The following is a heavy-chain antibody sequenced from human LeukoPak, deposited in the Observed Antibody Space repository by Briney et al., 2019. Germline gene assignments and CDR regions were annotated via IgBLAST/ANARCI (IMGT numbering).Heavy chain of an antibody. D-gene: IGHD5/OR15-5a*01. V-gene: IGHV3-66*01. CDR3: ARALVSTPGPPLFDY. Sequence: SGGSLRLSCAASTFTVSSNYMSWVRQAPGKGLEWVSLIYSGGNTYYADSVKDRFSVSRDNSKNTLYLQMNSLRVEDTAVYYCARALVSTPGPPLFDYWGQGTLVTVSS. J-gene: IGHJ4*02. CDR2: IYSGGNT. CDR1: TFTVSSNY.